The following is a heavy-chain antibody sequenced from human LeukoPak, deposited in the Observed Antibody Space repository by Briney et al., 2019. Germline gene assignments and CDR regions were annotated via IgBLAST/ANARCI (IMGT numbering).Heavy chain of an antibody. CDR3: ARVSPNYDFWSGYYTAFDAFDI. V-gene: IGHV3-74*01. D-gene: IGHD3-3*01. Sequence: GGSLRLSCAASGFTFSSYWMHWVRQAPGKGLVWVSRINTDGSSTSYADSVKGRFTISRDNAKNTLYLQMNSLRAEDTAVYYCARVSPNYDFWSGYYTAFDAFDIWAKGQWSPSLQ. J-gene: IGHJ3*02. CDR2: INTDGSST. CDR1: GFTFSSYW.